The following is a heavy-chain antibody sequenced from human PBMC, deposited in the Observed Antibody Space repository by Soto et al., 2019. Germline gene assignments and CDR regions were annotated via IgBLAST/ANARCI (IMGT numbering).Heavy chain of an antibody. V-gene: IGHV4-59*01. D-gene: IGHD6-13*01. CDR2: IYYSGIT. Sequence: QVQLQESGPGLVKPSETLSLTCTVSGDSISSYYWSWIRQPPGKGLDWLGYIYYSGITNYNPSLKSRVTISVDTSKNQFSLNLSSVTAADTAVYYCASSNIAAAGFYDYGMDVWGRGTTVTVSS. J-gene: IGHJ6*02. CDR1: GDSISSYY. CDR3: ASSNIAAAGFYDYGMDV.